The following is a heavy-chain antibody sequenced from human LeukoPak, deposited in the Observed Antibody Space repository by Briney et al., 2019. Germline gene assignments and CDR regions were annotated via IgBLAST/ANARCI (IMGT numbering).Heavy chain of an antibody. V-gene: IGHV3-33*01. J-gene: IGHJ4*02. CDR3: AREVGSSWDSNFFDY. Sequence: GGSLRLSCAASGLTFSSYGMHWVRQAPGKGLEWVAVIWYDGSNKYYADSVKGRFTISRDNSKNTLYLQMNSLRAEDTAVYYCAREVGSSWDSNFFDYWGQGTLVTVSS. D-gene: IGHD6-13*01. CDR1: GLTFSSYG. CDR2: IWYDGSNK.